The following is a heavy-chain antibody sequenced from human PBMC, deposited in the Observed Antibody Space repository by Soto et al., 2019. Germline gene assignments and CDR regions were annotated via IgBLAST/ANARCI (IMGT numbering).Heavy chain of an antibody. V-gene: IGHV4-30-4*01. Sequence: SETLSLTCTVSGGSIASGDYHWSWIRQPPGKGPEWIGDIYYSGSTHYNPSLKSRLTISVDTSKNKFSLKLSSMTAADTAVYFCAREERDGYNASFDNWGQGTQVTVSS. CDR3: AREERDGYNASFDN. J-gene: IGHJ4*02. CDR2: IYYSGST. CDR1: GGSIASGDYH. D-gene: IGHD5-18*01.